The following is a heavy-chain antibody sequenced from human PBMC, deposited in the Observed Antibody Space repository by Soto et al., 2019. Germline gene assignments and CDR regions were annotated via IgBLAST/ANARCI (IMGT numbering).Heavy chain of an antibody. J-gene: IGHJ6*03. CDR3: ARQDYYGSGSYNYYYYYMDV. D-gene: IGHD3-10*01. V-gene: IGHV5-51*01. Sequence: GESLKISCKGSGYSFTSYWIGWVRQMPGKGLEWMGIIYPGDSDTRYSPSFQGQVTISADKSISTAYLQWSSLKASDTAMYYCARQDYYGSGSYNYYYYYMDVWGKGTTVTVSS. CDR2: IYPGDSDT. CDR1: GYSFTSYW.